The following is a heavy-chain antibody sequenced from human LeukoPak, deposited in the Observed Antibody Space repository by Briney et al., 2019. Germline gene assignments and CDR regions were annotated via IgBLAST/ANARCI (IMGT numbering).Heavy chain of an antibody. CDR2: IIPIFGTA. D-gene: IGHD3-10*01. CDR1: GGTFSSYA. J-gene: IGHJ4*02. Sequence: SSVKVSCKASGGTFSSYAISWVRQAPGQGLEWMGGIIPIFGTANYAQKFQGRVTITTDESTSTAYMELSSLRSEDTAVYYCATSRYGSGSRFDYWGQGTLVTASS. CDR3: ATSRYGSGSRFDY. V-gene: IGHV1-69*05.